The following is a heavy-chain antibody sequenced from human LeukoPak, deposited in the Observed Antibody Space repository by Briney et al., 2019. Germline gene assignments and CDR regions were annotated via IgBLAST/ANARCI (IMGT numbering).Heavy chain of an antibody. CDR2: IRYDGSDK. J-gene: IGHJ6*03. Sequence: PGESLRLSCAASGFTFSGSGMHWVRQAPGKGLEWVAFIRYDGSDKYYADSVKGRFTISRDNSKNTVYLQMNSLRAEDTAVYYCAKGILYSSGWYHPHSYMDVWGKGATVTISS. D-gene: IGHD6-19*01. V-gene: IGHV3-30*02. CDR1: GFTFSGSG. CDR3: AKGILYSSGWYHPHSYMDV.